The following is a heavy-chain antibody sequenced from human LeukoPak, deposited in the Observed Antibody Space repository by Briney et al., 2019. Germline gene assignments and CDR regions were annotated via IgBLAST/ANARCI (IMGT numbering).Heavy chain of an antibody. V-gene: IGHV3-23*01. Sequence: GGSLRLSCVASGFTLRSYVMNWVRQTLGKGLEWVSSISGSGDSTFYADSVKGRFSISRDNSKNTLYLQVNGLRTEDTAVYYCAKDRLLNCRGDCYIFDYWGQGTVVTVSS. J-gene: IGHJ4*02. D-gene: IGHD2-21*02. CDR2: ISGSGDST. CDR3: AKDRLLNCRGDCYIFDY. CDR1: GFTLRSYV.